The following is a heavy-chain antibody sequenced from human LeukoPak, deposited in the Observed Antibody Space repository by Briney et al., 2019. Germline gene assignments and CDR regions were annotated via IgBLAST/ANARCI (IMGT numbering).Heavy chain of an antibody. CDR1: GGSMSGYF. D-gene: IGHD1-26*01. J-gene: IGHJ4*02. CDR3: AREARGGSTYFDN. V-gene: IGHV4-4*07. CDR2: IYSSGTT. Sequence: PSETLSLSCTVSGGSMSGYFWAWIRRPAGKGLEWIGRIYSSGTTNYNLSLKSRVTMSLGTSKNQFSLSLTSVTAADTAVYYCAREARGGSTYFDNWGQGTLVTVSS.